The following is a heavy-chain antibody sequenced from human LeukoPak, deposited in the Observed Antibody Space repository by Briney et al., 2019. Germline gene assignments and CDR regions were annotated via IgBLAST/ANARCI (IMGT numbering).Heavy chain of an antibody. CDR1: AFTFSSYD. Sequence: GGSLRLSCTGSAFTFSSYDMHWVRQAPGKGLEWVAIISYNGSNKYYADSVKGRFTISRDNSKNTLYLEMNSLRAEDTAVYYCAKPYNHGVRGVHFDYWGQGTLVTVSS. CDR3: AKPYNHGVRGVHFDY. D-gene: IGHD1-1*01. CDR2: ISYNGSNK. V-gene: IGHV3-30*18. J-gene: IGHJ4*02.